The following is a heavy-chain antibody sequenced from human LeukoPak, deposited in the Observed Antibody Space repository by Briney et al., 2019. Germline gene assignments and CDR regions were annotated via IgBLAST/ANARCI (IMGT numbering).Heavy chain of an antibody. V-gene: IGHV3-7*01. J-gene: IGHJ6*02. CDR2: IKQDGSEK. CDR1: GFTFSSYW. CDR3: ARQRTYYYYGMDV. Sequence: GGSLRLSCAASGFTFSSYWMSWVRQAPGKGLEWVANIKQDGSEKYYVDSVKGRFTISRDNAKNSLYLQMNSLRAEDTAVYYCARQRTYYYYGMDVWGQGTTVTVSS.